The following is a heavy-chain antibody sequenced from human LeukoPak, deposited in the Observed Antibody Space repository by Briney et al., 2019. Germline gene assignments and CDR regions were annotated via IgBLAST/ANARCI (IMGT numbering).Heavy chain of an antibody. CDR3: ARERSLSYYYYYGMDV. V-gene: IGHV3-66*01. J-gene: IGHJ6*02. CDR2: IYSGGST. CDR1: GFTVSSNY. D-gene: IGHD3-16*01. Sequence: GGSLRLSCAASGFTVSSNYMSWVRQAPGKGLEWVSVIYSGGSTYYADSVKGRFTISRDNSQNTLYLQMNSLRAEDTAVYYCARERSLSYYYYYGMDVWGQGTTVTVSS.